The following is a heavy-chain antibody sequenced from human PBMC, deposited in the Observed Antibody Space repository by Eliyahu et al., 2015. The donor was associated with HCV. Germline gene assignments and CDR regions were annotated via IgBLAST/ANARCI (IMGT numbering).Heavy chain of an antibody. CDR3: ARSPGYYFDY. CDR2: IYYSGST. Sequence: QVQLQESGPGLVKPSQTLSLTCXVXGGSISXGXYXWSXXRQHPGKGLEWIGYIYYSGSTYYNPSLKSRITISVDTSKNRFSLQLSSVTAADTAVYYCARSPGYYFDYWGQGTLVTVSS. D-gene: IGHD1-14*01. CDR1: GGSISXGXYX. J-gene: IGHJ4*02. V-gene: IGHV4-31*03.